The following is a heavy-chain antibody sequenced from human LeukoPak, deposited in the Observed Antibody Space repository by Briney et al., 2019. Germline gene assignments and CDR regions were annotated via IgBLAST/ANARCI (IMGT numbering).Heavy chain of an antibody. CDR1: GFTFDDYA. J-gene: IGHJ6*02. CDR3: ARSVPHYYYYGMDV. CDR2: ISWNSGSI. V-gene: IGHV3-9*01. Sequence: QPGRSLRLSCAASGFTFDDYAMPWVRHAPGRGPEWVSGISWNSGSIGYADSVKGRFTISRDNAKNSLYLQMNSLRAEDTALYYCARSVPHYYYYGMDVWGQGTTVTVSS. D-gene: IGHD2-2*01.